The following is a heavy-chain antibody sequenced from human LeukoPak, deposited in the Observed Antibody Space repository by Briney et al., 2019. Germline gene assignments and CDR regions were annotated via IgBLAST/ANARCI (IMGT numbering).Heavy chain of an antibody. CDR1: GGSNSSYY. CDR2: IYYSGST. CDR3: ARCIAVAGMFGWFDP. J-gene: IGHJ5*02. Sequence: PSETLSLTCTVSGGSNSSYYWSWIRQPPGKGLEWIGYIYYSGSTNYNPSLKSRVTISVDTSKNQFSLKLSSVTAADTAVYYCARCIAVAGMFGWFDPWGQGTLVTVSS. D-gene: IGHD6-19*01. V-gene: IGHV4-59*01.